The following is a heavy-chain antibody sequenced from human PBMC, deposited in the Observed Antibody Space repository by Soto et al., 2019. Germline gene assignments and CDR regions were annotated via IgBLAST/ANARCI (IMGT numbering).Heavy chain of an antibody. J-gene: IGHJ4*02. Sequence: QVQLVESGGGVVQPGRSLRLSRAASGFTFSSYGMHWVRQAPGKGLEWVAVISYDGSNKYYADSVKGRFTISRDNSKNTLYLQMNSLRAEDTAVYYCAKDWGKLEVPGYCGQGTLVTVSS. CDR1: GFTFSSYG. CDR3: AKDWGKLEVPGY. D-gene: IGHD3-16*01. CDR2: ISYDGSNK. V-gene: IGHV3-30*18.